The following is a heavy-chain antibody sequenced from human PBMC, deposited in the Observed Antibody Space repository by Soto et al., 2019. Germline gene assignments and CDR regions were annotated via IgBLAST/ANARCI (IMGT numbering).Heavy chain of an antibody. Sequence: PSHTPALTSTFSGCSISSSSSSYGWPRQPPAKGREWIGSIYYSGSTYYSPSLKSRVTISVDTSKNQFSLKLSSVTAADTAVYYCARARTSEVTGLRVKFDPWGQGTLVTVSS. CDR3: ARARTSEVTGLRVKFDP. D-gene: IGHD2-21*02. J-gene: IGHJ5*02. CDR1: GCSISSSSSS. V-gene: IGHV4-39*07. CDR2: IYYSGST.